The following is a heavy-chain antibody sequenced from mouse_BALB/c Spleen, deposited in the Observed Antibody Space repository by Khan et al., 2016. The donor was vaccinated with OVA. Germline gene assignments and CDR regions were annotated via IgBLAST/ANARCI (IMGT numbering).Heavy chain of an antibody. CDR3: TRWSYWFAY. CDR2: MYPGSGST. V-gene: IGHV1S22*01. Sequence: LQQPGSELVRPGASVKLSCKASGYTFTSYWMHWVKQRPGQGLEWIGDMYPGSGSTNYDEKFKSKATLTVDTSSSTAYMQLSSLTSEDSAVYYCTRWSYWFAYWGQGTLVPVSA. J-gene: IGHJ3*01. CDR1: GYTFTSYW. D-gene: IGHD2-12*01.